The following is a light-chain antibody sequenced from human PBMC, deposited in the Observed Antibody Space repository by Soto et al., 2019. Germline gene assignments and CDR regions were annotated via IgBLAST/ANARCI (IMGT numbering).Light chain of an antibody. CDR1: SSDIGSHNY. CDR3: SSYTVTSVTLYV. J-gene: IGLJ1*01. V-gene: IGLV2-14*01. Sequence: QSVLTQAASVSGSPGQSITISCTGTSSDIGSHNYVSWYQQHPGKAPKVMIYEVSNRPSGVSNRFSGSKSGNTASLTISGLQAEDEADYYCSSYTVTSVTLYVFGTGTKVTVL. CDR2: EVS.